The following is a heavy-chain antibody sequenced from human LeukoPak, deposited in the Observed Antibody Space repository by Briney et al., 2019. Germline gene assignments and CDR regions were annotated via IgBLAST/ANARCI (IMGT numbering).Heavy chain of an antibody. Sequence: PSETLSLTCAVYGGSFSGYYWSWIRQPPGKGLEWIGEINHSGSTNYNPSLKSRVTISVDTSKNQFSLKLSSVTAADAAVYYCARVHSYTYYFDYWGQGTLVTVSS. CDR2: INHSGST. V-gene: IGHV4-34*01. J-gene: IGHJ4*02. D-gene: IGHD5-18*01. CDR3: ARVHSYTYYFDY. CDR1: GGSFSGYY.